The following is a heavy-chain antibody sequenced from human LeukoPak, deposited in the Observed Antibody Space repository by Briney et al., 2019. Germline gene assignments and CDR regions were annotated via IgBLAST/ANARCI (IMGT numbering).Heavy chain of an antibody. J-gene: IGHJ5*02. D-gene: IGHD2-15*01. CDR3: ARAGHRYCSGGSCYSWFDP. Sequence: ASVKVSCKASGYTFTGYYMHWVRQAPGQGREWMGWINPNSGGTNYAQKFQGRVTMTRDTSISTAYMELSRLRSDDTAVYYCARAGHRYCSGGSCYSWFDPWGQGTLVTVSS. CDR1: GYTFTGYY. V-gene: IGHV1-2*02. CDR2: INPNSGGT.